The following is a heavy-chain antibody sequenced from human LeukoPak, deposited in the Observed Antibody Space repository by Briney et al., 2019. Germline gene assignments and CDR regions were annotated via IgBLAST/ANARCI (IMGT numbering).Heavy chain of an antibody. CDR2: ISAHNGNT. CDR1: GYTFTNYY. D-gene: IGHD5-18*01. J-gene: IGHJ4*02. CDR3: ASYNTAMDPVPSDY. V-gene: IGHV1-18*01. Sequence: GASVKVSCKASGYTFTNYYITWVRQAPGQGLEWMGWISAHNGNTNYAQKLQGRVTMTTDTSTSTAYMELRSLRSDDTAVYYCASYNTAMDPVPSDYWGQGTLVTVSS.